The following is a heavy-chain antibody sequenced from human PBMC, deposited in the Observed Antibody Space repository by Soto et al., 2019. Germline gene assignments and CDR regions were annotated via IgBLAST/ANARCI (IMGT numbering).Heavy chain of an antibody. CDR1: GFSLSNARMG. J-gene: IGHJ6*02. CDR3: ARWLGLYSSSWYTRYYYGMDV. CDR2: IFSNDEK. V-gene: IGHV2-26*01. Sequence: KESGPVLVKPTETLTLTCTVSGFSLSNARMGVSWIRQPPGKALEWLAHIFSNDEKSYSTSLKSRLTISKDTSKSQVVLTMTNMDPVDTATYYCARWLGLYSSSWYTRYYYGMDVWGQGTTVTVSS. D-gene: IGHD6-13*01.